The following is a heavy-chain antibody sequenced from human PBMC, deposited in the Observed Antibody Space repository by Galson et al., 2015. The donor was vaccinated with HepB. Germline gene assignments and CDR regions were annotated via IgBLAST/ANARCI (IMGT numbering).Heavy chain of an antibody. V-gene: IGHV1-2*02. CDR2: SNPKSGGA. CDR1: GYTFSDYF. Sequence: SVKVSCKASGYTFSDYFIHWVRQAPGQGLEWMGWSNPKSGGANYAQKFEGRVTMTRDTSLSAVYLELRRLRADDTAVYFCARVTVDHDSFYMDVWGKGTTVIVS. D-gene: IGHD1-1*01. J-gene: IGHJ6*03. CDR3: ARVTVDHDSFYMDV.